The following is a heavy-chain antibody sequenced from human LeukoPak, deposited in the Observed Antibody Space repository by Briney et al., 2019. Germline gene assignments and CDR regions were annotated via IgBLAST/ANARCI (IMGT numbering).Heavy chain of an antibody. Sequence: GGSLRLSCAASGFTFSSYAMHWVRQAPGKGLEWVAVISYDGSNKYYADSVKGRFTISRDNSKNTLYLQMNSLRAEDTAVYYCARDGSGSYYFGAFDIWGQGTMVTVSS. CDR3: ARDGSGSYYFGAFDI. CDR1: GFTFSSYA. D-gene: IGHD1-26*01. J-gene: IGHJ3*02. CDR2: ISYDGSNK. V-gene: IGHV3-30-3*01.